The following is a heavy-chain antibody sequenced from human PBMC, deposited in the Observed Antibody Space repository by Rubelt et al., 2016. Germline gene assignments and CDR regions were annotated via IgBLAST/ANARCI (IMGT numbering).Heavy chain of an antibody. CDR1: GYTFTSYD. J-gene: IGHJ4*02. CDR3: YYSVSR. Sequence: QVQLVQSGAEVKNPGASVKVSCKASGYTFTSYDINWVRQAAGQGLEWMGKMNPNSGNTDYAQKFQGRVTMTRNTSTSTADVGLIRVRSDDTFVFWCYYSVSRWRQGTLVTVSS. CDR2: MNPNSGNT. V-gene: IGHV1-8*01. D-gene: IGHD5/OR15-5a*01.